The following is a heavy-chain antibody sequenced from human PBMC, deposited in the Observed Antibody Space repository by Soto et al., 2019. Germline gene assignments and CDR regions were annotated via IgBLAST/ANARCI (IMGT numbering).Heavy chain of an antibody. D-gene: IGHD7-27*01. CDR2: MNRNSGNT. J-gene: IGHJ6*02. CDR1: GYTFTSDD. Sequence: QVQLVQSGAEVKKPGASVKVSCKASGYTFTSDDINWVRQATGQGLEWMGWMNRNSGNTGYAQKFQGRCTMTWKTSISTAYMELSSLRSGETAVYYCARERRLGIDGMDVWGQGTTVTVSS. CDR3: ARERRLGIDGMDV. V-gene: IGHV1-8*01.